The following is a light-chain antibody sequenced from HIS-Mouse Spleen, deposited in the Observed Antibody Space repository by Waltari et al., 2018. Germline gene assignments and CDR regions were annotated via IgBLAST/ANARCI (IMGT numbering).Light chain of an antibody. J-gene: IGLJ2*01. CDR1: AFPKKY. Sequence: SYELTQPPSVSVSPGQTARITCSGDAFPKKYGYWYQQKSGQAPVLVIYEDSKRPPGIPERFSGSSSGTMATLTISGAQVEDEADYYCYSTDSSGNHRVFGGGTKLTVL. CDR3: YSTDSSGNHRV. CDR2: EDS. V-gene: IGLV3-10*01.